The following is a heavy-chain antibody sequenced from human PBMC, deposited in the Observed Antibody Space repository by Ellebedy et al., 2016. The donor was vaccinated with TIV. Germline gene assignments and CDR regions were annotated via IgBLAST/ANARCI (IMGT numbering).Heavy chain of an antibody. J-gene: IGHJ4*02. CDR1: GFTFSDYA. CDR2: ISYDGSNK. Sequence: GGSLRLXXAASGFTFSDYAMHWVRQVPGKGLEWVAVISYDGSNKYYVDSVKGRFTISRDNSKNTVLLQMNSLRIEDTAVYYCAKANGYCSGGNCYSNYWGQGTLVTVSS. D-gene: IGHD2-15*01. CDR3: AKANGYCSGGNCYSNY. V-gene: IGHV3-30*18.